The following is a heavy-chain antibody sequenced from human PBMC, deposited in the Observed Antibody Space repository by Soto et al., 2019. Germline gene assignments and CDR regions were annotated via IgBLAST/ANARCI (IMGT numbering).Heavy chain of an antibody. CDR3: ARAMYSIKTEFEY. CDR1: GLTFSDYY. CDR2: ISSSAGTI. D-gene: IGHD6-13*01. Sequence: QVQLVESGGGLVKPGGSLRLSCAASGLTFSDYYITWIRQAPGKGLEWVSYISSSAGTISYADSVKGRFTISRDNAKNSLYLQMNSLRAEDTAVYYCARAMYSIKTEFEYWGQGTLVTVSS. J-gene: IGHJ4*02. V-gene: IGHV3-11*01.